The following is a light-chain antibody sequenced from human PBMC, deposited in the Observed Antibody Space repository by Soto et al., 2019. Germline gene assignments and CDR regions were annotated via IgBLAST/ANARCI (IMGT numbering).Light chain of an antibody. Sequence: QSVLTQPASVSGSPGQSITISCTGTSSDVGSYNLVSWYQQHPGKAPKLMIYEGRKRPSGVSNRSSGSKSGNTASLTISGLQAEDEADYCCCSYAGSSTVVVFGGGTKLTVL. CDR3: CSYAGSSTVVV. V-gene: IGLV2-23*01. J-gene: IGLJ2*01. CDR2: EGR. CDR1: SSDVGSYNL.